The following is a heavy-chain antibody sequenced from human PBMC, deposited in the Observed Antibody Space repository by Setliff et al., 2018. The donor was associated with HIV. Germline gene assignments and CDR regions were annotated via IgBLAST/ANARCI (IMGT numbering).Heavy chain of an antibody. Sequence: SATLSLTCTVSGGSISGYYWSWIRQPPGKGLEWIRYIYHSGSTNYNPSLKSRVSISVDTSKNQFSLKVTSVTAADTAVYYCASAVAGTREFDYWGRGTMVTGSS. CDR3: ASAVAGTREFDY. CDR2: IYHSGST. V-gene: IGHV4-59*01. D-gene: IGHD6-19*01. CDR1: GGSISGYY. J-gene: IGHJ4*02.